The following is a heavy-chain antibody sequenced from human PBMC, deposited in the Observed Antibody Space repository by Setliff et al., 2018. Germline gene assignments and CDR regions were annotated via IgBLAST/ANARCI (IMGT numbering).Heavy chain of an antibody. D-gene: IGHD6-19*01. Sequence: ETLSLTCTVSDGSSSSHYWSWIRQPPGKGLEWIGYIHFSGTTNYNPSLKSRVTISLDTSENQFSLELSSVTAADTAVYYCARSRTIAVKGGVFAVWGRGTLVTVSS. J-gene: IGHJ2*01. CDR1: DGSSSSHY. CDR3: ARSRTIAVKGGVFAV. CDR2: IHFSGTT. V-gene: IGHV4-59*11.